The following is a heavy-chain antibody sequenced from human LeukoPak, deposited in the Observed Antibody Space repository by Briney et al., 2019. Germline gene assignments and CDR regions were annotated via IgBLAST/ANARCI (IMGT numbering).Heavy chain of an antibody. CDR2: IYTSGST. D-gene: IGHD3-3*01. V-gene: IGHV4-4*07. J-gene: IGHJ5*02. CDR1: GDSMSGYY. CDR3: AREADYDFWSGYYMVGGSRLNWFDP. Sequence: SETLSLTCSVSGDSMSGYYWSWIRQPAGKGLEWIGRIYTSGSTNNNPSLKSRVTMSVDTSKNQFSLKLSSVTAADTAVYYCAREADYDFWSGYYMVGGSRLNWFDPWGQGTLVTVSS.